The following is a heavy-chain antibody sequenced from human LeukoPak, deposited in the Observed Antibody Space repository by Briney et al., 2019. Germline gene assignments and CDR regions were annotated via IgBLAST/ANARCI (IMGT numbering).Heavy chain of an antibody. V-gene: IGHV3-30*04. D-gene: IGHD2-15*01. CDR3: ARALGYCSGGSCYSAYYYYGMDV. CDR1: GFTFSSYA. J-gene: IGHJ6*02. Sequence: GRSLGLSCAASGFTFSSYAMHWVRQAPGKGLEWVAVISYDGSNKYYADSVKGRFTISRDNSKNTLYLQMNSLRAEDTAVYYCARALGYCSGGSCYSAYYYYGMDVWGQGTTVTVSS. CDR2: ISYDGSNK.